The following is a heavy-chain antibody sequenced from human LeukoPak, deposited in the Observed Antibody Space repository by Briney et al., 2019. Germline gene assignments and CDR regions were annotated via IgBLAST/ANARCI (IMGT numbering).Heavy chain of an antibody. CDR1: GFTFSGYA. CDR2: ISYDGSNK. Sequence: GGSLRLSCAASGFTFSGYAMHWVRQAPGKGLEWVAVISYDGSNKYYADSVKGRFTISRDNSKNTLYLQMNSLRAEDAAVYYCASFSSSSGGWGQGTLVTVSS. V-gene: IGHV3-30*01. J-gene: IGHJ4*02. CDR3: ASFSSSSGG. D-gene: IGHD6-6*01.